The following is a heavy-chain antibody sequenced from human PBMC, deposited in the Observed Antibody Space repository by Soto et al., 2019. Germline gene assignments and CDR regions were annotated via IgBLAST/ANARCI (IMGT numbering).Heavy chain of an antibody. CDR3: ARGPYYYDSSGYSDY. CDR1: GGSFSGYY. CDR2: INHSGST. J-gene: IGHJ4*02. D-gene: IGHD3-22*01. Sequence: SETLSLTCAFYGGSFSGYYWSLIRQPPGKGLEWIGEINHSGSTNYNPSLKSRVTISVDTSKNQFSLKLSSVTAADTAVYYCARGPYYYDSSGYSDYWGQGTLVTVSS. V-gene: IGHV4-34*01.